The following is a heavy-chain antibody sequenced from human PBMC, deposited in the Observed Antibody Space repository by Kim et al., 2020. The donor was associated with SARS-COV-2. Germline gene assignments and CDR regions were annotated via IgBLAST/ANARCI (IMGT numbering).Heavy chain of an antibody. J-gene: IGHJ4*02. V-gene: IGHV3-30*18. Sequence: GGSLRLSCAASGFSLTTYGMHWVRQAPGKGLEWVAVISSDGNSKYYAESVKGRFTISRDIPKNTLSLQMNSLRVEDTAVYYCAKGGIVERWYYLYDWGQGTLVTVSS. CDR1: GFSLTTYG. CDR2: ISSDGNSK. CDR3: AKGGIVERWYYLYD. D-gene: IGHD3-16*01.